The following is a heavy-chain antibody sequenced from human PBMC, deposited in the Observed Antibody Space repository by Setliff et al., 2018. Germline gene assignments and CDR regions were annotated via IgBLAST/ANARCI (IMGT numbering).Heavy chain of an antibody. CDR3: ARMSGFQYMDV. Sequence: SETLSLTCTVSGGSISSGGYYWSWIRQHPGKGLEWLGQIYTSWSTNYNPSLKGRATLSIDASKRQFSLKLISVTAADTAVYYCARMSGFQYMDVWGKGTPVTVSS. V-gene: IGHV4-61*09. D-gene: IGHD3-3*01. CDR1: GGSISSGGYY. J-gene: IGHJ6*03. CDR2: IYTSWST.